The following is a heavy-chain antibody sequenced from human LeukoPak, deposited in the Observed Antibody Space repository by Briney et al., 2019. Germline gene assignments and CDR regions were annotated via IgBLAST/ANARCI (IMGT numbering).Heavy chain of an antibody. Sequence: ASVNVSCKASGYTFTGYYMHWVRQAPGQGLEWMGWINPNSGGTNYAQKFQGRVTMTRDTSISTAYMELSRLRSDDTAVYYCARTYGGHDAFDIWGQGTMVTVSS. CDR3: ARTYGGHDAFDI. J-gene: IGHJ3*02. CDR2: INPNSGGT. V-gene: IGHV1-2*02. D-gene: IGHD4-23*01. CDR1: GYTFTGYY.